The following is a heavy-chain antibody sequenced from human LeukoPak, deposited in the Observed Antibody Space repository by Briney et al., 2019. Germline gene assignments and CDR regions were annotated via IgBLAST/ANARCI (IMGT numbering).Heavy chain of an antibody. CDR2: ISYDGSNK. CDR1: ESTFSDYA. Sequence: PGGSLRLSCAASESTFSDYAMTWVRQAPGKGLEWVAVISYDGSNKYYADSVKGRFTISRDNSKNTLYLQMNSLRAEDTAVFYCVLRGAFDYWGQGTLVTVSS. D-gene: IGHD2-8*01. V-gene: IGHV3-30*03. CDR3: VLRGAFDY. J-gene: IGHJ4*02.